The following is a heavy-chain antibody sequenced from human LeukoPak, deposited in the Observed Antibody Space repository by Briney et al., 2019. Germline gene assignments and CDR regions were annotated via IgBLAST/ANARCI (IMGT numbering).Heavy chain of an antibody. CDR3: AKNGRAPTYYYYGMDV. CDR1: GFTFSSYG. CDR2: ISYDGSNK. Sequence: GGSLRLSCAASGFTFSSYGMHWVRRAPGKGLEWVAVISYDGSNKYYADSVKGRFTISRDNPKNTLYLQMNSLRAEDTAVYYCAKNGRAPTYYYYGMDVWGQGTTVTVSS. J-gene: IGHJ6*02. D-gene: IGHD2-15*01. V-gene: IGHV3-30*18.